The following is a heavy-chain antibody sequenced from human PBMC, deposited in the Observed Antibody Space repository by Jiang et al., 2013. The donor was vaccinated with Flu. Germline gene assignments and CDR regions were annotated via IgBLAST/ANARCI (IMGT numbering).Heavy chain of an antibody. Sequence: SRGLEWLGRTYYRSKWYNEYASSVKSRITINPDTSKNQISLQLNSVTPEDTAVYYCARRSDTAVLDYWGQGTLVTVSS. J-gene: IGHJ4*02. D-gene: IGHD5-18*01. V-gene: IGHV6-1*01. CDR2: TYYRSKWYN. CDR3: ARRSDTAVLDY.